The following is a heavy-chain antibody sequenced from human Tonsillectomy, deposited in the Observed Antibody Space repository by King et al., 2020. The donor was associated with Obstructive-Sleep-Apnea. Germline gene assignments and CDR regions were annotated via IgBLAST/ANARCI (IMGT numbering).Heavy chain of an antibody. D-gene: IGHD4-17*01. CDR1: GFIFSSYA. CDR3: ARADYGDFAFDY. J-gene: IGHJ4*02. CDR2: ISYDGSYK. Sequence: VQLVESGGGVVQPGRSLRLSCAASGFIFSSYAMHWVRQAPGKGLEWVALISYDGSYKYYADSVKGRFTISRDNSKNTLYLQMNSLRAEDTGVHYCARADYGDFAFDYWGQGTLVTVSS. V-gene: IGHV3-30-3*01.